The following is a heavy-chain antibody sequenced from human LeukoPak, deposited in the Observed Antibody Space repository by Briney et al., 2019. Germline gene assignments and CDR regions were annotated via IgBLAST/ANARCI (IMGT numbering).Heavy chain of an antibody. CDR3: ESDFGY. CDR2: IYTSGST. V-gene: IGHV4-4*07. Sequence: SETLSLTCTVSGGSISTDYWTWIRQPAVNGLEWIGLIYTSGSTNYNPSLKSRVTISLYTSKNQFSLKLTSVTAADTAVYYCESDFGYWGQGTLVTVSS. CDR1: GGSISTDY. D-gene: IGHD3-10*01. J-gene: IGHJ4*02.